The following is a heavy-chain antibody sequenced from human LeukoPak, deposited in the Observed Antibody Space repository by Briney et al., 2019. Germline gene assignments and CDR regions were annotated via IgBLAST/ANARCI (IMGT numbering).Heavy chain of an antibody. D-gene: IGHD3-3*01. CDR3: ARDLNIGSIFGEGNWFDP. CDR2: INPNSGGT. CDR1: GYTFTGYY. J-gene: IGHJ5*02. Sequence: ASVKVSCKASGYTFTGYYMHWVRQAPGQGREWMGWINPNSGGTNYAQKFQGRVTMTRDTSISTAYMELSRLRSDDTAVYYCARDLNIGSIFGEGNWFDPWGQGTLVTVSS. V-gene: IGHV1-2*02.